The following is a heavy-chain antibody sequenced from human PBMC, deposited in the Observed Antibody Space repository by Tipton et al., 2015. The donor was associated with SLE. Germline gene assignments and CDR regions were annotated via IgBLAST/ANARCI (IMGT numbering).Heavy chain of an antibody. V-gene: IGHV3-7*03. CDR1: GFTFSSYW. D-gene: IGHD3-22*01. CDR3: AREHYYDSSGYYP. Sequence: SLRLSCAASGFTFSSYWMSWVRQAPGKGLEWVANIKQDGSEKYYVDSVKGRFTISRDNAKNSLYLQMNSLRAEDTAVYYCAREHYYDSSGYYPWGQGTLVTVSS. J-gene: IGHJ5*02. CDR2: IKQDGSEK.